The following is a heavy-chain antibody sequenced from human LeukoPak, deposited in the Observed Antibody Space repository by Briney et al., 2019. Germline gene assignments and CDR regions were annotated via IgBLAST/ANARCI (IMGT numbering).Heavy chain of an antibody. Sequence: SETLSLTCTVSGGSMNSYYWSWIRQPPGKGLEWFGYIFYSGSTNYNPSLKSRVTISVDTSKNQFSLRLSSVTAADTAVYYCARHGSGSSGSFRYYDYWGQGTLVTVSS. CDR1: GGSMNSYY. J-gene: IGHJ4*02. V-gene: IGHV4-59*08. CDR2: IFYSGST. CDR3: ARHGSGSSGSFRYYDY. D-gene: IGHD6-19*01.